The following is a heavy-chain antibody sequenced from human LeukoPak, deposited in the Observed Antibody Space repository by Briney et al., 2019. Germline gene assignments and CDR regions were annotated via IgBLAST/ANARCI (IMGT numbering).Heavy chain of an antibody. V-gene: IGHV3-66*01. CDR1: GFTVSAYY. D-gene: IGHD1-26*01. CDR3: ARYSASYPD. Sequence: PGGSLRLSCAASGFTVSAYYMSWVRQAPGKGLEWVSLIYSAGTTYYADSVKGRFTISTDTSKNTLYLPLDSLKAEDTGFYYCARYSASYPDWGQGTLVTVSS. J-gene: IGHJ4*02. CDR2: IYSAGTT.